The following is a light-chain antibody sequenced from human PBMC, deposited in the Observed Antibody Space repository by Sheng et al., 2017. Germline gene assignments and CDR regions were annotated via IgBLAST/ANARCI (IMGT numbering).Light chain of an antibody. CDR2: DAS. CDR1: QSISTN. J-gene: IGKJ1*01. V-gene: IGKV3D-15*01. Sequence: EAAMTQSPATLSVSPGERVTLSCRSSQSISTNLAWYQHKPGQAPRLLIYDASTRATGIPVRFTGSGSGTDFTLTISSLQPEDFATYFCLQHNTDPPTFGQGTTVDIK. CDR3: LQHNTDPPT.